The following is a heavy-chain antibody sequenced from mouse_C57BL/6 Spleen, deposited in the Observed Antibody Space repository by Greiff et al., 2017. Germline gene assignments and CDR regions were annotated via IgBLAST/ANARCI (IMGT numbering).Heavy chain of an antibody. CDR3: AREGYYGNYYYAMDY. J-gene: IGHJ4*01. CDR1: GFTFSDYG. CDR2: ISSGSSTI. Sequence: EVNVVESGGGLVKPGGSLKLSCAASGFTFSDYGMHWVRQAPEKGLEWVAYISSGSSTIYYADTVKGRFPISRDNAKNTLFLQMTSLRSEDTAMYYCAREGYYGNYYYAMDYWGQGTSVTVSS. V-gene: IGHV5-17*01. D-gene: IGHD2-1*01.